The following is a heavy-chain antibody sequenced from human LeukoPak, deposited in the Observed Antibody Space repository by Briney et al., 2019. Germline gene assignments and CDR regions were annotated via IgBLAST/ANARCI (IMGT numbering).Heavy chain of an antibody. CDR1: GGSISSSSYY. Sequence: ASETLSPTCTVSGGSISSSSYYWGWIRQPPGKGLEWIGSIYYSGSTYYNPSLKSRVTISVDTSKNQFSLKLSSVTAADTAVYYCARDAGGYYGSGTNWFDPWGQGTLVTVSS. CDR2: IYYSGST. J-gene: IGHJ5*02. V-gene: IGHV4-39*07. D-gene: IGHD3-10*01. CDR3: ARDAGGYYGSGTNWFDP.